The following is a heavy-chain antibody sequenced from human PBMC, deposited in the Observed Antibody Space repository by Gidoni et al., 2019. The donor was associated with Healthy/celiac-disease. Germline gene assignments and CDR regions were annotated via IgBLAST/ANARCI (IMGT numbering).Heavy chain of an antibody. J-gene: IGHJ1*01. Sequence: QVQLVESGGGVVQPGRSLRLSCAASGFSFSSYGMHWVRQAPGKGLEWVAVIWYDGSNKYYADSVKGRFTISRDNSKNTLYLQMNSLRAEDTAVYYCAREGVVVVPAATAEYFQHWGQGTLVTVSS. CDR2: IWYDGSNK. V-gene: IGHV3-33*01. CDR1: GFSFSSYG. CDR3: AREGVVVVPAATAEYFQH. D-gene: IGHD2-2*01.